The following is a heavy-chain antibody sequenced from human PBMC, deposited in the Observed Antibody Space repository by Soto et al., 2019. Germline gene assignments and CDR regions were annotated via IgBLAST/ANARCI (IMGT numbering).Heavy chain of an antibody. CDR1: GFTFSSYA. J-gene: IGHJ4*02. CDR2: ISGSGGST. V-gene: IGHV3-23*01. D-gene: IGHD3-10*01. CDR3: AKNRATYYYVSGPFDY. Sequence: EVQLLESGGGLVQPGGSLRLSCAASGFTFSSYAMSWVRQAPGKGLEWVSAISGSGGSTYYADSVKGRFTISRDNSKNTLYLQMNSLRAEDTAIYYCAKNRATYYYVSGPFDYWGQETLVTVSS.